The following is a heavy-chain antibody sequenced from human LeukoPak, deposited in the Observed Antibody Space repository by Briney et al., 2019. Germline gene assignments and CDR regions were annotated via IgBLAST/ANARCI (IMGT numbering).Heavy chain of an antibody. Sequence: GGSLXLSCAAXXFXXXXXXXXXVXXXXGXXXXXVXXIXXXSSXXFYADXVKGRFTISRDNAKNSLYLQVNSLRDEDTAVYYXAXXEGGAAAACFDYWGQGMLVTVSS. D-gene: IGHD6-13*01. J-gene: IGHJ4*02. V-gene: IGHV3-48*02. CDR2: IXXXSSXX. CDR1: XFXXXXXX. CDR3: AXXEGGAAAACFDY.